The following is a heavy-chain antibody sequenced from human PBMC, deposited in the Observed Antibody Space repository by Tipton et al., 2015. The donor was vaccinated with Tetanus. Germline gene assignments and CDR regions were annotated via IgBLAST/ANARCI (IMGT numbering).Heavy chain of an antibody. J-gene: IGHJ4*02. CDR3: AKEGVTRAYFVDY. CDR2: ITWDGTST. V-gene: IGHV3-43D*04. Sequence: SLRLSCAASGFTFDDYGMHWVRQAPGRGLEWVSLITWDGTSTYYADSVKGRFTISRDNSKNSLYLEMNSLRAEDTALYYCAKEGVTRAYFVDYGGQGTLVTVSS. D-gene: IGHD2/OR15-2a*01. CDR1: GFTFDDYG.